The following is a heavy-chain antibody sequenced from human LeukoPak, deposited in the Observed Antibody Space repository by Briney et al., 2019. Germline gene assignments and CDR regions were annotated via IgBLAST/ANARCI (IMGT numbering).Heavy chain of an antibody. Sequence: GGSLRLSCAASGFTFNNYGMHWVRQAPGKGLEWVAFIRYDGSNKYYADSVKGRFTISRDNAKNSLYLQMNSLRAEDTAVYYCARDGRLYYYYMDVWGKGTTVTISS. J-gene: IGHJ6*03. V-gene: IGHV3-30*02. CDR2: IRYDGSNK. D-gene: IGHD4-17*01. CDR3: ARDGRLYYYYMDV. CDR1: GFTFNNYG.